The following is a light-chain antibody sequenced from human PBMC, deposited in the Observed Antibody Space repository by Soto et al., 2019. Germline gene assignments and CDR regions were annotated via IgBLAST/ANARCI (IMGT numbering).Light chain of an antibody. V-gene: IGLV2-23*02. CDR3: CSRV. CDR2: EVT. CDR1: SSDVATYNL. Sequence: QSALTQPASVSGSPGQSITISCTGTSSDVATYNLVSWYQQRPGTAPQLIIYEVTKRPSGVSTRFSGSQSGNTASLTISGLQADDKADYYCCSRVFGGGTKLTVL. J-gene: IGLJ3*02.